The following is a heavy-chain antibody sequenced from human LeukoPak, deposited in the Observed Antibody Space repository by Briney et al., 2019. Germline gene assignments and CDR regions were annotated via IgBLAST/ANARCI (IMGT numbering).Heavy chain of an antibody. D-gene: IGHD3-22*01. CDR2: ISSSSSYI. Sequence: PGGSLRLSCAASGFTFSSYSMNWVRQAPGKGLEWVSSISSSSSYIYYADSVKGRFTISRDNAKNSLYLQMNSLRAEDTAVYYCARDDSGGYDLGASDYWGQGTLVTVSS. V-gene: IGHV3-21*01. CDR3: ARDDSGGYDLGASDY. CDR1: GFTFSSYS. J-gene: IGHJ4*02.